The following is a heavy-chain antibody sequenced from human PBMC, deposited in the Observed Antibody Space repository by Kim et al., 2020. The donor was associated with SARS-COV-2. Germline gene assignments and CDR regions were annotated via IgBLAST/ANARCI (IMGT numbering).Heavy chain of an antibody. CDR1: GYTFTSYG. V-gene: IGHV1-18*04. D-gene: IGHD1-1*01. J-gene: IGHJ6*02. Sequence: ASVKVSCKASGYTFTSYGISWVRQAPGQGLEWMGWISAYNGNTNYAQKLQGIVTMTTDTSTSTAYMELRSLRSDDTAVYYCARLEWDYYYYGMDVWGQGTTVTVSS. CDR3: ARLEWDYYYYGMDV. CDR2: ISAYNGNT.